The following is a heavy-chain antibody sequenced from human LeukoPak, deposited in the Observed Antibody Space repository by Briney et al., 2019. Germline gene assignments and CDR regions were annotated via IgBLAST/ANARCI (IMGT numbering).Heavy chain of an antibody. CDR1: GYTFTGYY. CDR3: AYRARKDDSPFVY. J-gene: IGHJ4*02. Sequence: GASVKVSCKASGYTFTGYYMDWGRQAPGKGLEWMGGFDPEDGETIYAQKFQGRVTMTEDTSTDTAYMELSSLRSEDTAVYYCAYRARKDDSPFVYWGQGTLVTVSS. V-gene: IGHV1-24*01. CDR2: FDPEDGET. D-gene: IGHD3-22*01.